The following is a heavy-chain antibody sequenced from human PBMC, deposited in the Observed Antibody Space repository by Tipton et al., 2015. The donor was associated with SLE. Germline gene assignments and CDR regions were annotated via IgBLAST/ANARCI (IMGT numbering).Heavy chain of an antibody. CDR1: GGSISNYY. Sequence: TLSLTCTVSGGSISNYYWTWIRQPPGKGLEWIGYIYYSGRTNYNPSLKSRVTISVDTSKNQFSLKLSSVTAADTAVYYCARIGQWLIQGYFDLWGRGTLVTVSS. CDR2: IYYSGRT. J-gene: IGHJ2*01. D-gene: IGHD6-19*01. CDR3: ARIGQWLIQGYFDL. V-gene: IGHV4-59*01.